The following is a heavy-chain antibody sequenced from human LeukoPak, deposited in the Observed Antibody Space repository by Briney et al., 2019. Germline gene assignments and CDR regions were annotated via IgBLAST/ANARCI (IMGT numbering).Heavy chain of an antibody. CDR2: IYYSGST. J-gene: IGHJ6*02. CDR3: ARGPFYMGV. D-gene: IGHD2/OR15-2a*01. CDR1: GDSISSSDYF. Sequence: PSETLSLTCTVSGDSISSSDYFWGWIRQSPGTGLEWIGSIYYSGSTYFNPSLKSRVTISVDTSKNQFSLKLSSVTAADTAVYYCARGPFYMGVWGQGTTVTVSS. V-gene: IGHV4-39*01.